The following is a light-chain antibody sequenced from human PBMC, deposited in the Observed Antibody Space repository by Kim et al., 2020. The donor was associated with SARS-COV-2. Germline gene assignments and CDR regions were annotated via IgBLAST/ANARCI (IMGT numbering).Light chain of an antibody. Sequence: FAPGESAPLSCRASHSVSSSYLAWYQQKPGQAPRLLIYGASSRATGIPDRFSGSGSGTDFTLTISRLEPEDFAVYYCQQYGSSPYTFGQGTKLEI. V-gene: IGKV3-20*01. J-gene: IGKJ2*01. CDR1: HSVSSSY. CDR3: QQYGSSPYT. CDR2: GAS.